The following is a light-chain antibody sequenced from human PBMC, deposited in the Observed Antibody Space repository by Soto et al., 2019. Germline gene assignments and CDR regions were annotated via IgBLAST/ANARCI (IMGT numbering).Light chain of an antibody. J-gene: IGLJ1*01. Sequence: LAQPPPASGSPGQSVTISCTGTSSDVGGYNYVSWYQQHPGKAPKLMIYEVSERPSGVPDRFSGSKSSNTASLTVSGLQAEDEADYYCSSYAGSNNFVFGTGTKVTVL. CDR3: SSYAGSNNFV. CDR1: SSDVGGYNY. CDR2: EVS. V-gene: IGLV2-8*01.